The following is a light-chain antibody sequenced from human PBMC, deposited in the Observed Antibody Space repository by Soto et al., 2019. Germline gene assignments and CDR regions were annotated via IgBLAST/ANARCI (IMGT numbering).Light chain of an antibody. Sequence: DIQMTQSPYTLSASVGDRVTITCRASQHINTWLAWYQQKSGKAAKLLMYDASSLESGVPSRFSGSSSGTEFTLTISSVQPGDFATYYCQQYHSYPYTFGQGTKVDIK. J-gene: IGKJ2*01. CDR2: DAS. V-gene: IGKV1-5*01. CDR3: QQYHSYPYT. CDR1: QHINTW.